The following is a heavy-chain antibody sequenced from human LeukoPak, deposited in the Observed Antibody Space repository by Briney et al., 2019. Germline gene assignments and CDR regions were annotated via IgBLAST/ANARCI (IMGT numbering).Heavy chain of an antibody. D-gene: IGHD6-13*01. CDR1: GFTFRNYA. J-gene: IGHJ4*02. CDR2: IGARDGRT. Sequence: GGSLRLSCAASGFTFRNYAMTWVRQAPGKGLDWVALIGARDGRTYYADPVKGRFTISRDNSKNTLYLQMNSPRAEDTAVYYCAGDRVPGAAAGYFDYWGQGTLVTVSS. CDR3: AGDRVPGAAAGYFDY. V-gene: IGHV3-23*01.